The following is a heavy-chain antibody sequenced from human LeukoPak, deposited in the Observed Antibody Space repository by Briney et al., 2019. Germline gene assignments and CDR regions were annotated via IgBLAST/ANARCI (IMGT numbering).Heavy chain of an antibody. J-gene: IGHJ5*02. CDR3: ARGGRGPFDP. V-gene: IGHV4-59*01. D-gene: IGHD3-10*01. Sequence: SETLSLTCTVSGGSISNYYWSWIRQPPGRGLEWIGYTYYSGSTNYNPSLKSRLTISVDTSKNQFSLKLSSVTAADTAVYYCARGGRGPFDPWGQGTLVTVSS. CDR1: GGSISNYY. CDR2: TYYSGST.